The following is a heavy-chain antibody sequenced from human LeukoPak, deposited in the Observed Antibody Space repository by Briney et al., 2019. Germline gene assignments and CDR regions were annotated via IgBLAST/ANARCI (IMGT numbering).Heavy chain of an antibody. CDR3: ARESSKAHYDYVWGSYRFNWFDP. D-gene: IGHD3-16*02. CDR2: ISNSGSTI. Sequence: GGSLGLPCAASGGTFSDYYVSWIRQAPGKRLEWVSYISNSGSTIYYADSVKGRFTISRDNAKNSLYLQMSSLRAEDTAVYYCARESSKAHYDYVWGSYRFNWFDPWGQGTLVTVSS. V-gene: IGHV3-11*04. CDR1: GGTFSDYY. J-gene: IGHJ5*02.